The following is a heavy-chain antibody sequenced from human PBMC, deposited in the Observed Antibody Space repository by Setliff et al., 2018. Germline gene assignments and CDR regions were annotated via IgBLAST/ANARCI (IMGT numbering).Heavy chain of an antibody. J-gene: IGHJ4*02. CDR1: GGSVGSGNFY. Sequence: SETLSLTCTVSGGSVGSGNFYWSWIRQTAGKGLEWIGLIQSSGNTNYNPSLQSRVTISIDTSKNQFSLKMTSVTAADTALYYCAGTPARGTTWLSPFDYWGQGIQVTVSS. CDR2: IQSSGNT. CDR3: AGTPARGTTWLSPFDY. V-gene: IGHV4-61*02. D-gene: IGHD5-12*01.